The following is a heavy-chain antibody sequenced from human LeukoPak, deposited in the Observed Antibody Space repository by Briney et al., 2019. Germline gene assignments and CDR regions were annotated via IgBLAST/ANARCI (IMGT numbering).Heavy chain of an antibody. CDR2: ISYDGSNT. V-gene: IGHV3-30*09. D-gene: IGHD2-15*01. CDR3: ARTYCDTTTCYDGGYFDY. J-gene: IGHJ4*02. Sequence: GGSLRLSCAASGFTFSNYAMHWVRQAPGKGLEWVASISYDGSNTYSADSGKGRFAISRDNSKNMLYLQMNSLRAEDTAVYYCARTYCDTTTCYDGGYFDYWGQGALVTVSS. CDR1: GFTFSNYA.